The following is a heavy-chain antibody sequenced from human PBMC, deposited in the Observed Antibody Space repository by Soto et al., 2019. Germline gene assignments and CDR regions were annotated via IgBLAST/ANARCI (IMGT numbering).Heavy chain of an antibody. CDR1: GRSISSYY. CDR3: ARQRGLDKQQLVANWFDP. Sequence: SETLSLTCTVSGRSISSYYWSWIRQPPGKGLEWIWYIYYSGSTNYNPSLKSRVTISVDTSKNQFSLKLSSVTAADTAVYYCARQRGLDKQQLVANWFDPWGQGTLVTVS. V-gene: IGHV4-59*08. J-gene: IGHJ5*02. D-gene: IGHD6-13*01. CDR2: IYYSGST.